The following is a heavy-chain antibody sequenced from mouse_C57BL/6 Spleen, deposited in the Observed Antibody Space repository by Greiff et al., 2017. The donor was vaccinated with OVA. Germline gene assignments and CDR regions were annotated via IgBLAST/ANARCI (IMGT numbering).Heavy chain of an antibody. V-gene: IGHV1-82*01. J-gene: IGHJ2*01. D-gene: IGHD1-1*01. CDR2: IYPGDGDT. CDR1: GYAFSSSW. Sequence: QVQLQQSGPELVKPGASVKISCKASGYAFSSSWMNWVKQRPGKGLEWIGRIYPGDGDTNYNGKFKGKATLTADKSSSTAYMQLSSLTSEDSAVYFCARRGTTVVAYYFDYGGQGTTLTVSS. CDR3: ARRGTTVVAYYFDY.